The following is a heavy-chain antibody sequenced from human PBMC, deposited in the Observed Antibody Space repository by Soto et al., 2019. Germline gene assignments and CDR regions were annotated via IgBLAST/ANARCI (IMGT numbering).Heavy chain of an antibody. D-gene: IGHD3-22*01. CDR3: TYDGSVYHFDY. CDR2: IYYSGST. CDR1: GGSISSSSYY. V-gene: IGHV4-39*01. J-gene: IGHJ4*02. Sequence: SETLSLTCTVSGGSISSSSYYWGWIRQPPGKGLEWIGSIYYSGSTYYNPSLKSRVTISVDTSKNQFSLKLSSVTAADTAVYYCTYDGSVYHFDYWGKGTLVTVSS.